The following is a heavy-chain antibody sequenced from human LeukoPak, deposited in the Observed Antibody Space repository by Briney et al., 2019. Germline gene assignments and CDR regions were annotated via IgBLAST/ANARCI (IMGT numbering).Heavy chain of an antibody. J-gene: IGHJ4*02. V-gene: IGHV4-59*01. CDR1: GGSISGYY. Sequence: SETLSLTCTVSGGSISGYYWSWLRQPPGKGLEWIGYIYHSGLTDYNPSLKSRVTISVDTSKNQFSLKLSSVTAADTAVYYCARDSGSGWYYFDYWGQGTLVTVSS. CDR3: ARDSGSGWYYFDY. CDR2: IYHSGLT. D-gene: IGHD6-19*01.